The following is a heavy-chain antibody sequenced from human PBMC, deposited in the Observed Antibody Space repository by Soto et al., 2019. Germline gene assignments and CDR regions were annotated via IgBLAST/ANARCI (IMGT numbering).Heavy chain of an antibody. Sequence: GGSLRLSCAASGFTFSSYAMHWVRQAPGKGLEWVAVISYDGSNKYYADSVKGRFTISRDNSKNTLYLQMNSLRAEDTAVYYCARDWEGATLYNWFDPWGQGTLVTVSS. CDR1: GFTFSSYA. J-gene: IGHJ5*02. D-gene: IGHD1-26*01. CDR3: ARDWEGATLYNWFDP. CDR2: ISYDGSNK. V-gene: IGHV3-30-3*01.